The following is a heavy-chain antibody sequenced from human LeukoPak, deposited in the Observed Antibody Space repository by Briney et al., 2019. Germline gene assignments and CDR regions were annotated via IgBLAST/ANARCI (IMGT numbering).Heavy chain of an antibody. CDR3: AKRYSDGGFDP. CDR1: GFTFSTYG. V-gene: IGHV3-23*01. CDR2: ISGSAART. Sequence: GGSLRLSCAASGFTFSTYGMTWVRQAPGRGLEWVSAISGSAARTFYADSVKGRFTISRDNSKNTVFLQMNDLIIEDTAIYYCAKRYSDGGFDPWSQGTLVTVSS. J-gene: IGHJ5*02. D-gene: IGHD3-10*01.